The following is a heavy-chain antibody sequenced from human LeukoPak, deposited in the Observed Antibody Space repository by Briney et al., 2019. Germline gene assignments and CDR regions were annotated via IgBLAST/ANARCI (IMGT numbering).Heavy chain of an antibody. CDR3: ARVGLGSSSWLYYFDY. CDR1: GYTFTSYY. V-gene: IGHV1-46*01. CDR2: INPSGGST. Sequence: ASVKVSRKASGYTFTSYYMHWVRQAPGQGLEWMGIINPSGGSTSYAQKFQGRVTMTRDMSTSTAYMELRSLRSDDTAVYYCARVGLGSSSWLYYFDYWGQGTPVTVSS. D-gene: IGHD6-13*01. J-gene: IGHJ4*02.